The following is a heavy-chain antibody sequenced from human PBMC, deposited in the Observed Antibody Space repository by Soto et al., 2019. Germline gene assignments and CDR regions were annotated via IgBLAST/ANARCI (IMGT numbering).Heavy chain of an antibody. J-gene: IGHJ4*02. D-gene: IGHD3-3*01. CDR2: IRSKAYGGTT. Sequence: GGSLRLSXTASGFTFGDYAMSWFRQAPGKGLEWVDFIRSKAYGGTTEYAASVKGRFTISRDDSKSIAYLQMNSLKTEDTAVYYCTRGPTIFGVVTPDYFDYWGQGTLVTVSS. V-gene: IGHV3-49*03. CDR3: TRGPTIFGVVTPDYFDY. CDR1: GFTFGDYA.